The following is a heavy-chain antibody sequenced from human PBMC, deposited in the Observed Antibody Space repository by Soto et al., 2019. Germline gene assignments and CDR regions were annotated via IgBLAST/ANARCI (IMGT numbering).Heavy chain of an antibody. J-gene: IGHJ4*02. CDR2: IIPIFGTA. CDR3: SSPGGSYYGGVVF. Sequence: QVQLVQSGAEVKKPGSSVKVSCKASGGTFSSYAISWVRQAPGQGLEWMGGIIPIFGTADYAQKFQGRVTITAAESTTTAHMELTRLRSEDTDVYYCSSPGGSYYGGVVFWGQGTVVTVSS. CDR1: GGTFSSYA. D-gene: IGHD1-26*01. V-gene: IGHV1-69*12.